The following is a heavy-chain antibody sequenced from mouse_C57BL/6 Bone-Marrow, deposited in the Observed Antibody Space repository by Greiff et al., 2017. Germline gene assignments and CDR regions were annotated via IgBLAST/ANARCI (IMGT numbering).Heavy chain of an antibody. CDR1: GFNIKDDY. CDR3: GYGNAMDY. D-gene: IGHD1-1*01. J-gene: IGHJ4*01. CDR2: IDPENGDT. Sequence: EVQLQQSGAELVRPGASVKLSCTASGFNIKDDYMHWVKQRPEQGLEWIGWIDPENGDTEYASKLQGKATITADTSSNTAYLQLSSLTSEDTAVYYCGYGNAMDYWGQGTSVTVSS. V-gene: IGHV14-4*01.